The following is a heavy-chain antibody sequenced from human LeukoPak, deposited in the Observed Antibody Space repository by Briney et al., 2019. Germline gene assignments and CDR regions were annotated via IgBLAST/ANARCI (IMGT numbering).Heavy chain of an antibody. D-gene: IGHD5-18*01. V-gene: IGHV4-39*01. J-gene: IGHJ4*02. CDR1: GGSIGSSSYY. CDR2: IYYSGST. Sequence: PSETLSLTCTVSGGSIGSSSYYWAWIRQPPGKGLEWIGSIYYSGSTYYNPSLKSRVTIFVETSKNKFSLRVSSVTAADTAVYYCAGQTWIELWHFDYWGQGALVTVSS. CDR3: AGQTWIELWHFDY.